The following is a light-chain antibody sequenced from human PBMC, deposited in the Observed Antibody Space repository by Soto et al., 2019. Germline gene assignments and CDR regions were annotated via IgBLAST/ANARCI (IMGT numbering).Light chain of an antibody. V-gene: IGKV3-15*01. J-gene: IGKJ4*01. CDR1: QSVSTN. Sequence: EIVMTQSPATLSVSPGERATLSCRASQSVSTNLAWYQQKPGQAPRLLIYAASVRATGIPARFSGSGSGTESTLPISSLQSEDFAVYYCQQYDERPPSLSFGGGTKGEIK. CDR3: QQYDERPPSLS. CDR2: AAS.